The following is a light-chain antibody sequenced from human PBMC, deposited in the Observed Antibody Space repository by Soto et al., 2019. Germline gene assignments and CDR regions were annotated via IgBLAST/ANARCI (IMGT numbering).Light chain of an antibody. Sequence: AIQITQSPSSLSASVVDRVTITCRASQGITNDLGWYQQKPGKAPKLLIYGASSLQSGVPSRFSGSGSGTDFTLTISSLQPEDFAAYYCQQSYSSPPITFGQGTRLEIK. V-gene: IGKV1-6*01. CDR1: QGITND. CDR3: QQSYSSPPIT. J-gene: IGKJ5*01. CDR2: GAS.